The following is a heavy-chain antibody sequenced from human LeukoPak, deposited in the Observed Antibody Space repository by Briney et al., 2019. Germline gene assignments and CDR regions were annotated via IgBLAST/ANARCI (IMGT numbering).Heavy chain of an antibody. CDR1: GFTFSDYT. J-gene: IGHJ3*02. CDR3: ARRAAATTAVAFDI. Sequence: GGSLRLSCAASGFTFSDYTLNWVRQAPGKGLEWLSYINSDSSSIYYADSVKGRLTISRDNAKNSLYLQMNSLRAEDTAVYYCARRAAATTAVAFDIWGQGTLVTVSS. V-gene: IGHV3-48*01. CDR2: INSDSSSI. D-gene: IGHD2-15*01.